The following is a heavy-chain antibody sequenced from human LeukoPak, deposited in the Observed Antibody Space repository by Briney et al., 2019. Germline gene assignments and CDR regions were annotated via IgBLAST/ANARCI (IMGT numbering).Heavy chain of an antibody. Sequence: SETLSLTCTVSGGSISSSLYHWGWIRQSPGKNLEWLGSIYYTGTTHYNPSLKSRVTISVDTSKNQFSLNLSSVTAADTAVYYCAGQEIGLRSFDPWGQGTLVTVSS. V-gene: IGHV4-39*01. J-gene: IGHJ5*02. D-gene: IGHD3/OR15-3a*01. CDR1: GGSISSSLYH. CDR3: AGQEIGLRSFDP. CDR2: IYYTGTT.